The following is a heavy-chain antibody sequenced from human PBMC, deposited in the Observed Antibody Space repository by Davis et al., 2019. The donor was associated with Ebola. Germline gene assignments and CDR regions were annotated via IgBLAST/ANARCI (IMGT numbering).Heavy chain of an antibody. J-gene: IGHJ2*01. CDR1: GLTFSSYA. Sequence: GGSLRLSCAASGLTFSSYAMHWVRQAPGKGLEWVAVISYDGSNKYYADSVKGRFTISRDNSKNTLYLQMNSLRAEDTAVYYCARDSEVTAIGLYWYFDLWGRGTLVTVSS. V-gene: IGHV3-30-3*01. D-gene: IGHD2-21*02. CDR3: ARDSEVTAIGLYWYFDL. CDR2: ISYDGSNK.